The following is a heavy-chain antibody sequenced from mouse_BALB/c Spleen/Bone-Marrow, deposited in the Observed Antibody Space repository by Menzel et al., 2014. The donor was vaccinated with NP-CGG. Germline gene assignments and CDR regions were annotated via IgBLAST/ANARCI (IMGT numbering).Heavy chain of an antibody. D-gene: IGHD2-3*01. CDR2: INPDSSTI. J-gene: IGHJ2*01. Sequence: VQLQQSGGGLVQPGGSLKLSCAASGFDLRRYWMSWVRQAPGKGLEWIGEINPDSSTINYTPSLKDKFIISRDNAKNTLYLQMSKVRSEDTALYYCARLGYYGCFAYWNQATTLKVSS. CDR1: GFDLRRYW. CDR3: ARLGYYGCFAY. V-gene: IGHV4-1*02.